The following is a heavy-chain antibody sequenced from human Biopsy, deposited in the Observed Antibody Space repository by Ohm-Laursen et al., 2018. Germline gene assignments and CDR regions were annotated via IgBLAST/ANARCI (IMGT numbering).Heavy chain of an antibody. V-gene: IGHV3-30*03. Sequence: LRLSCAASGFTLTDSGMHWVRQAPGKGLEWVALISYDGSYKNYGDSVKGRFTISRDNSKNTLYLQMNSLRPEDSALYYCAREQHPYIDVLTDSFSYVPMDVWGAGTTVTVSS. CDR2: ISYDGSYK. D-gene: IGHD3-9*01. CDR3: AREQHPYIDVLTDSFSYVPMDV. J-gene: IGHJ6*04. CDR1: GFTLTDSG.